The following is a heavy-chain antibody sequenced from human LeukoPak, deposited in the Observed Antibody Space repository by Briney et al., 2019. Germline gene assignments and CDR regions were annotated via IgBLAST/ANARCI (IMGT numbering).Heavy chain of an antibody. D-gene: IGHD6-19*01. J-gene: IGHJ4*02. V-gene: IGHV3-15*01. CDR3: TTGVAVAGTRVDY. CDR2: IKSKADGGTT. Sequence: GGSLRLSCAGSGFTFSYAWMNWVRQAPGKGLEWVGRIKSKADGGTTDYAAPVKGRFTISRDDSKNTFYLQMNSLKTEDTAVYYCTTGVAVAGTRVDYWGQGTLVTVSS. CDR1: GFTFSYAW.